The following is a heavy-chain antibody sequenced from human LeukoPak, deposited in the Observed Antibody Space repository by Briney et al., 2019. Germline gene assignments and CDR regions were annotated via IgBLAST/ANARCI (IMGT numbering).Heavy chain of an antibody. Sequence: GGSLRLSCAASGFTFSSSWMHWVRQAPGKGLVWVSRISSDGTTTTYADSVKGRFTISRDNAKNTLYLQMNSLGAEDTAVYYCARQDYYGSGNYLRARYYFDYWGQGTLVTVSS. CDR1: GFTFSSSW. D-gene: IGHD3-10*01. J-gene: IGHJ4*02. V-gene: IGHV3-74*01. CDR2: ISSDGTTT. CDR3: ARQDYYGSGNYLRARYYFDY.